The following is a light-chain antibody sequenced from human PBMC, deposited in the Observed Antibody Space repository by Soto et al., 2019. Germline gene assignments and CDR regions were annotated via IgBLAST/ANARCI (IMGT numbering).Light chain of an antibody. CDR2: GAS. CDR1: QSVSSK. J-gene: IGKJ5*01. V-gene: IGKV3D-15*01. Sequence: EIVLTQSPATLSLSPGERATLSCRASQSVSSKLAWYQQKPGQAPRLLIYGASTRATGIPARFSGSGSGTEFTLSISSLQSEDSAVYYCQQYNNWPPITFGQGTRLETK. CDR3: QQYNNWPPIT.